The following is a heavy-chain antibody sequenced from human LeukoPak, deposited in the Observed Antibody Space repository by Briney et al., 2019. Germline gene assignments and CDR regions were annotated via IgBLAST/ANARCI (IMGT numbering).Heavy chain of an antibody. D-gene: IGHD2-15*01. V-gene: IGHV3-48*03. CDR1: GFTFSSYE. Sequence: PGGSLRLSCAASGFTFSSYEMNWVRQAPGRGLEWVSYISSSGSTIYYADSVKGRFTISRDNDKNSLYLQMNSLRAEDTAVYYCARDLEPGYCSGGSCYSGFDYWGQGTLVTVSS. CDR3: ARDLEPGYCSGGSCYSGFDY. CDR2: ISSSGSTI. J-gene: IGHJ4*02.